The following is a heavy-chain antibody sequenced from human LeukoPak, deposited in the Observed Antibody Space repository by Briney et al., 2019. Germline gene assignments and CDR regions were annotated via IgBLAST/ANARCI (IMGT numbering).Heavy chain of an antibody. V-gene: IGHV3-33*01. J-gene: IGHJ4*01. CDR3: ARDAQRGFDYSNSLEY. Sequence: GGSLRLSCAASGFIFSHYGMHWVRHAPGKGLEWVAVIWSDATNRFYGAYVKGRFTISRDNSQNTVFLQMNSLRAEDTAIYYCARDAQRGFDYSNSLEYWGHGTLVTVSS. CDR1: GFIFSHYG. CDR2: IWSDATNR. D-gene: IGHD4-11*01.